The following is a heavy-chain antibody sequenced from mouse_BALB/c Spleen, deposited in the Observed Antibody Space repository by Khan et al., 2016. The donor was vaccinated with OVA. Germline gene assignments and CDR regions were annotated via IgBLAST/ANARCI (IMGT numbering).Heavy chain of an antibody. CDR2: ISYRGST. J-gene: IGHJ3*01. V-gene: IGHV3-2*02. D-gene: IGHD2-14*01. CDR1: GYSITSDYA. Sequence: EVQLVETGPGLVKPSQSLSLTCTVTGYSITSDYAWNWIRQFPGNKLEWMGYISYRGSTSYNPSLKSRISITRDTSKNQFFLQLNSVTTEDTATYYVARSRYRYAFAYWGQGTLVTVSA. CDR3: ARSRYRYAFAY.